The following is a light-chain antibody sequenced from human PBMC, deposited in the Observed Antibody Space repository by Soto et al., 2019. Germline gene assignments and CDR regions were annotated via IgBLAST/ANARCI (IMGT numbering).Light chain of an antibody. J-gene: IGKJ4*01. CDR1: QRISSY. V-gene: IGKV1-39*01. Sequence: DIQNIQSTSSLSSSVWDIFTITSRASQRISSYVNWYQQRPGKAPKLLIYAASSLQSGVPSRFSGSGSGTDFTLTIIMQRPEDFASYCCPHSYSNLLTVGGGTKVDIK. CDR2: AAS. CDR3: PHSYSNLLT.